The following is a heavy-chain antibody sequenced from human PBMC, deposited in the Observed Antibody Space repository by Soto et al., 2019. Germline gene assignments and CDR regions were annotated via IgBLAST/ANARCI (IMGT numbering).Heavy chain of an antibody. V-gene: IGHV1-18*01. D-gene: IGHD3-9*01. J-gene: IGHJ3*02. CDR3: ARALPSRGVLRYFDWLLAGAFDI. CDR2: ISAYNGNT. Sequence: ASVKVSCKASGYTFTSYGISWVRQAPGQGLEWMGWISAYNGNTNYAQKLQGRVTMTTDTSTSTAYMELRSLRSDDTAVYYCARALPSRGVLRYFDWLLAGAFDIWGQGTMVTVSS. CDR1: GYTFTSYG.